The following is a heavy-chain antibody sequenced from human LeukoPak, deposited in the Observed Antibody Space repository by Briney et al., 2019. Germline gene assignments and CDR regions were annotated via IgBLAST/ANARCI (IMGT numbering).Heavy chain of an antibody. CDR2: ISYSGNDE. J-gene: IGHJ6*03. Sequence: GGSLRLSCEASGFIFKSYSMHWVRQTPGRGLEWLAVISYSGNDEDYADSVKGRFTISRDNSKKTLYLEMNSLRIEDTAVYFCAKGMLTYYYLDVWGKGTTVIVSS. CDR3: AKGMLTYYYLDV. D-gene: IGHD3-16*01. V-gene: IGHV3-30-3*01. CDR1: GFIFKSYS.